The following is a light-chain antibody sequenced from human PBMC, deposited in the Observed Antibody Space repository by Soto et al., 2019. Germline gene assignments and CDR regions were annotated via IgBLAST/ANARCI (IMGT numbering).Light chain of an antibody. CDR1: QSVSSY. J-gene: IGKJ5*01. CDR2: GSF. Sequence: EIVLTQSPATLSLSPGERATLSCRASQSVSSYLAWYQLKPGQAPRLLIYGSFSRATGIPDRFSGSGSGTDFTLTISRLEPEDSAVYYCQQYGTLITFGHGTRLEIK. CDR3: QQYGTLIT. V-gene: IGKV3-20*01.